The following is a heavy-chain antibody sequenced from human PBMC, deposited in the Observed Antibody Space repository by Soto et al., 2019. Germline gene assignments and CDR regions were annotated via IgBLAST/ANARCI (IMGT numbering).Heavy chain of an antibody. V-gene: IGHV4-61*01. J-gene: IGHJ4*02. CDR3: ARTTAVPDSLRSRYYFDY. D-gene: IGHD6-19*01. Sequence: QVQLQESGPGLLKPSETLSLTCSVSGGSVNNKTYYWSWIRQPPGKGLEGIGYIYYSGTTNYNPSLKSRVTLAVDPSKHQFSLRLSSVTAADTALYFCARTTAVPDSLRSRYYFDYWGQGSLVTVSS. CDR1: GGSVNNKTYY. CDR2: IYYSGTT.